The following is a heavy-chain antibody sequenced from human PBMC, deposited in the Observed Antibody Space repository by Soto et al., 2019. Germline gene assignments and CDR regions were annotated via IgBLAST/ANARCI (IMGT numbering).Heavy chain of an antibody. J-gene: IGHJ4*02. CDR2: INAGNGHT. CDR1: GYTFTSYA. Sequence: QVQLVQSGAEVKKPGASVKVSCKASGYTFTSYAMHWVRQAPGQRLEGMGWINAGNGHTKYSQKFQGRVTITRDTSASTAYMALTSLRSEATAVYYCARSSGFYYVDYWGQGTLVTVSS. CDR3: ARSSGFYYVDY. D-gene: IGHD3-22*01. V-gene: IGHV1-3*01.